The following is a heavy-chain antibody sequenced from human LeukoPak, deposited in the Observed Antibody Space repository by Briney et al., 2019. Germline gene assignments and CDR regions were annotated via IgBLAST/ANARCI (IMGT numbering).Heavy chain of an antibody. V-gene: IGHV3-48*04. D-gene: IGHD3-10*01. CDR2: ISRSGTPI. CDR3: ARDRGGFWYFDY. CDR1: GFSLSSHT. Sequence: GGSLRLSCEASGFSLSSHTMNWVRQAPGKGLEWVSFISRSGTPIDFADSVKGRFTISRDNAKNSLYLQMNSLRAEDTAVYYCARDRGGFWYFDYWGQGTLVTVSS. J-gene: IGHJ4*02.